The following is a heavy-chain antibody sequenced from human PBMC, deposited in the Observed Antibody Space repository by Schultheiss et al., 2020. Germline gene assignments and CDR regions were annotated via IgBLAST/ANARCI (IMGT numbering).Heavy chain of an antibody. CDR3: ARVSVRYFDWLPTEY. CDR2: MNPNNGDT. Sequence: ASVKVSCKASGYTFNSYDINWVRQATGQGLEWMGWMNPNNGDTGYAQKLQGRVTMTTDTSTSTAYMELRSLRSDDTAVYYCARVSVRYFDWLPTEYWGQGTLVTVSS. V-gene: IGHV1-8*01. J-gene: IGHJ4*02. CDR1: GYTFNSYD. D-gene: IGHD3-9*01.